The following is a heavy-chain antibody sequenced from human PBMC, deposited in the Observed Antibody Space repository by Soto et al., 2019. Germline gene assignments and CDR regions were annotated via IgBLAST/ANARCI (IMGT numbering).Heavy chain of an antibody. Sequence: QITLKESGPTLVKPTQTLTLTCTFSRFSLSTSGVGVGWIRQPPGKALEWLALIYWDDDKRYSPSLKSRLTITKDTSKNQVVLTMTNMDPVDTATYYCAHMYYYDSSGYPYYFDYWGQGTLVTVSS. CDR2: IYWDDDK. V-gene: IGHV2-5*02. CDR3: AHMYYYDSSGYPYYFDY. J-gene: IGHJ4*02. D-gene: IGHD3-22*01. CDR1: RFSLSTSGVG.